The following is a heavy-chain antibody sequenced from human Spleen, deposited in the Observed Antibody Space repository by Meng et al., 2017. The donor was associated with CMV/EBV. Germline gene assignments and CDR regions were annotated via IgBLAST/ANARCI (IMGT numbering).Heavy chain of an antibody. CDR3: ARLGSASGGFDY. J-gene: IGHJ4*02. CDR2: IYYSGST. Sequence: QLQLQESGPGLVKPLEXLSLSCTVSGGSISSSSYYWGWIRQPPGKGLEWIGNIYYSGSTYYNPSLTSRVTISVDTSKNQFSLKLRFVTAADTAVYYCARLGSASGGFDYWGQGTMVTVSS. D-gene: IGHD6-6*01. CDR1: GGSISSSSYY. V-gene: IGHV4-39*07.